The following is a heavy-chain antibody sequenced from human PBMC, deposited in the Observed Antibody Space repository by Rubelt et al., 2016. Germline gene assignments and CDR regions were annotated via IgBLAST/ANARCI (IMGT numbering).Heavy chain of an antibody. J-gene: IGHJ2*01. V-gene: IGHV4-59*01. Sequence: QVQLQESGPGLVKPSETLSLTCTVSGGSISSYYWSWIRQPPGKGLEWIGYIYYSGSTNYNPSLTSLVTISVDTSKNQFSLKLSSVTAADTAVYYCARDLGVTARKKAQGYFDLWGRGTLVTVSS. CDR1: GGSISSYY. CDR3: ARDLGVTARKKAQGYFDL. CDR2: IYYSGST. D-gene: IGHD2-21*02.